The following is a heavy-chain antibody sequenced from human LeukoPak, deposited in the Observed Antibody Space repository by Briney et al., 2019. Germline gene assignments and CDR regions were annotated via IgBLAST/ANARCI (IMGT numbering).Heavy chain of an antibody. J-gene: IGHJ4*02. V-gene: IGHV3-23*01. D-gene: IGHD3-9*01. CDR1: GFTFSNYA. CDR3: AKLGILTGHYYFDY. CDR2: ISGSGGST. Sequence: GGSLRLSCAASGFTFSNYAMSSVRQAPGKGLEWVSVISGSGGSTYYADSVKGRFTISRDNSKNTLYLQMNSLRAEDTAVYYCAKLGILTGHYYFDYWGQGTLLTVYS.